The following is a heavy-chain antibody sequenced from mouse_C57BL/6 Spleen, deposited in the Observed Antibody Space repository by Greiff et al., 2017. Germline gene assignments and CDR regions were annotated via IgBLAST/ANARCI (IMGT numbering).Heavy chain of an antibody. V-gene: IGHV1-22*01. D-gene: IGHD1-1*01. CDR3: AIYYYGSRGYFDV. CDR2: INPNNGGT. J-gene: IGHJ1*03. Sequence: EVQRVESGPELVKPGASVKMSCKASGYTFTDYNMHWVKQSHGKSLEWIGYINPNNGGTSYNQKFKGKATLTVNKSSSTAYMELRSLTSEDSAVYYCAIYYYGSRGYFDVWGTGTTVTVSS. CDR1: GYTFTDYN.